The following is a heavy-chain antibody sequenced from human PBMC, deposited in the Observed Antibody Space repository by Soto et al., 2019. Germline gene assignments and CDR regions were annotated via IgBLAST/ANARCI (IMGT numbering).Heavy chain of an antibody. V-gene: IGHV3-7*01. CDR1: GFTFSDYW. CDR3: ARDRPLFYGAGKMGVFDI. Sequence: HPGGSLRLSCAVSGFTFSDYWMSWVRQAPGKGLEWVANIKQDGNEKYYVDSVKGRFTISRDNAKNSLYLQMNSLRAEDTAVYYCARDRPLFYGAGKMGVFDIWAQGTLVT. CDR2: IKQDGNEK. J-gene: IGHJ3*02. D-gene: IGHD3-10*01.